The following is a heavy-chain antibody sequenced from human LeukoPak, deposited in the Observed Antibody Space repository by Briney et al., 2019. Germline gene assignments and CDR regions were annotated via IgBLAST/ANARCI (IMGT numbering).Heavy chain of an antibody. J-gene: IGHJ5*02. D-gene: IGHD4-11*01. V-gene: IGHV5-51*01. CDR2: IYPGDSKT. CDR3: ARQRGTTVTTSWFDP. Sequence: GESLKISCKGSGYSFTSYWIGWVRQKPGEGLEWMGIIYPGDSKTTYNPSFEGQVTISADKSVSTAYLSLQASDTAMYYCARQRGTTVTTSWFDPWGQGTLVTVSS. CDR1: GYSFTSYW.